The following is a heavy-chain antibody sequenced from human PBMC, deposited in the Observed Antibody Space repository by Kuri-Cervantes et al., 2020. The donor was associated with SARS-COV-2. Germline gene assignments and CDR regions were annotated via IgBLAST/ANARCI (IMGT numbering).Heavy chain of an antibody. CDR2: INPNSGGT. Sequence: ASVKVSCKASGYIFTDYYMHWVRQAPGQELGWMGRINPNSGGTNYAQKFQGGVTMTRDTSISTAYMELSRLRSDDTAVYYCARVSCSSTSCYGRHDAFDIWGQGTMVTVS. CDR1: GYIFTDYY. V-gene: IGHV1/OR15-1*04. J-gene: IGHJ3*02. CDR3: ARVSCSSTSCYGRHDAFDI. D-gene: IGHD2-2*01.